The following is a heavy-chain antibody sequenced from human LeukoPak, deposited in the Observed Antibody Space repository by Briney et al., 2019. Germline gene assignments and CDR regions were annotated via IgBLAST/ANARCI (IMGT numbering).Heavy chain of an antibody. CDR1: GYTFTSYY. V-gene: IGHV1-46*01. J-gene: IGHJ1*01. CDR2: INPSGGST. CDR3: ARPHRDSSSWETPLEYFQH. D-gene: IGHD6-13*01. Sequence: ASVKVSCKASGYTFTSYYMHWVRQAPGQGLEWMGIINPSGGSTSYAQKFQGRVTMTRDTSTSTVYMELSSLRSEDTAVYYCARPHRDSSSWETPLEYFQHWGQGTLVTVSS.